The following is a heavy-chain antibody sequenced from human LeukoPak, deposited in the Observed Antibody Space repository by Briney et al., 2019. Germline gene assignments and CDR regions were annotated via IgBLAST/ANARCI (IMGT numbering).Heavy chain of an antibody. Sequence: PSETLSLTCAVYGGSFGGYYWSWIRQPPGKGLEWIGEINHSGSTNYNPSLKSRVTISIDTSKNQFSLKLSSVSAADTAVYFCARGNGSGSYYTPFDFWGQGTLVAVSS. J-gene: IGHJ4*02. V-gene: IGHV4-34*01. CDR1: GGSFGGYY. CDR2: INHSGST. CDR3: ARGNGSGSYYTPFDF. D-gene: IGHD3-10*01.